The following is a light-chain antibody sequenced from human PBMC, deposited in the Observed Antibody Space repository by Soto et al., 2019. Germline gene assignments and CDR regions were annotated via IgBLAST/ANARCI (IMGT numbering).Light chain of an antibody. J-gene: IGLJ3*02. V-gene: IGLV1-44*01. CDR1: SSNIGSNA. CDR3: AGWDDSLNGWV. Sequence: QSVMIQPPSASGTPGQTVTISCSGSSSNIGSNAVNWFQQVPGTAPKLLIYTSNQRPSGVPDRFSGSKSGTSASLAISGLQSEDEADYYCAGWDDSLNGWVFGGGTKVTVL. CDR2: TSN.